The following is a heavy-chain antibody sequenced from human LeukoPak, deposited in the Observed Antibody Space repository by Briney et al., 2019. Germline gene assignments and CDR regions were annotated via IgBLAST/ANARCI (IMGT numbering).Heavy chain of an antibody. V-gene: IGHV4-39*01. CDR3: ASLQQLSNFDY. Sequence: TSETLSLTCTVSGGSISSSSYYWGWIRQPPGKGLEWIGSIYYSGSTYYNPSLKSRVTISVDTSKNQFSLKLSSVTAADTAVYYCASLQQLSNFDYWGQGTLATVSS. CDR1: GGSISSSSYY. J-gene: IGHJ4*02. D-gene: IGHD3-16*02. CDR2: IYYSGST.